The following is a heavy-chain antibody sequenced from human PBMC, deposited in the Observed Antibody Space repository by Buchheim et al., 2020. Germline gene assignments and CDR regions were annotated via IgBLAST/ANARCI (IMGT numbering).Heavy chain of an antibody. V-gene: IGHV3-73*01. D-gene: IGHD6-13*01. CDR1: GFAFSGPA. Sequence: EVQLVESGGGLVQPGGSLKLSCAASGFAFSGPAIHWVRQASGKGLEWLGRIRNKANNYATRYTESVKGRFTISRDDSKNTAYLEMNRLKTKDTALYYCTGGPAAGNDYWGQGTL. J-gene: IGHJ4*02. CDR3: TGGPAAGNDY. CDR2: IRNKANNYAT.